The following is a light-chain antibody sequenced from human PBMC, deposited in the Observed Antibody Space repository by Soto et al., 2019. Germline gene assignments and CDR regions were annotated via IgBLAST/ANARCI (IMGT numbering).Light chain of an antibody. CDR2: GAS. CDR1: QSVTSDFNN. V-gene: IGKV3-15*01. CDR3: QQYQSRPLT. Sequence: EIVLPQSPATLSVSPGERATLSCRASQSVTSDFNNLAWYQQKPGQAPRLLIYGASSRATGIPGRFSGSGSGTEFTLYISSMQSEDSAVYYCQQYQSRPLTFGGGTKVEI. J-gene: IGKJ4*01.